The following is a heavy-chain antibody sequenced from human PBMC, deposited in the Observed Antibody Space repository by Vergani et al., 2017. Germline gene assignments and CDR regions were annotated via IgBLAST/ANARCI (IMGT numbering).Heavy chain of an antibody. CDR1: GYTFTGYY. J-gene: IGHJ3*02. D-gene: IGHD5-12*01. Sequence: QVQLVQSGAEVKKPGASVKVSCKASGYTFTGYYMHWVRQAPGQGLEWMGWINPNSGGTNYAQKFQGRVTMTRDTSISTAYMELSRLRSDDTAVYYCARGESGYDWGPDAFDIWGQWTMVTVSS. V-gene: IGHV1-2*02. CDR2: INPNSGGT. CDR3: ARGESGYDWGPDAFDI.